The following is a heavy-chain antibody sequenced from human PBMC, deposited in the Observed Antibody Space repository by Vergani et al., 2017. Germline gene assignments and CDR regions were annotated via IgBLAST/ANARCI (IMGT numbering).Heavy chain of an antibody. Sequence: QVQLVESGGGVVQPGGSLRLSCVASGFSVSNSGMHWVRQTPGKGLEWVAVISYDGRNKSYADSVKGRFTISRDNSKNTLYLQMNSLRAEDTAVYYCAASRYYYYYMDVWGKGTTVTVSS. J-gene: IGHJ6*03. CDR3: AASRYYYYYMDV. CDR2: ISYDGRNK. V-gene: IGHV3-30*03. CDR1: GFSVSNSG.